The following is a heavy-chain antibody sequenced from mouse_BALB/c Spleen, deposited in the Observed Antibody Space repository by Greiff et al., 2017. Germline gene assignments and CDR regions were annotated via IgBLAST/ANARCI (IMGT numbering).Heavy chain of an antibody. CDR1: GYSITSDYA. J-gene: IGHJ3*01. CDR2: ISYSGST. D-gene: IGHD2-4*01. CDR3: ASRSTMITGAY. V-gene: IGHV3-2*02. Sequence: EVQRVESGPGLVKPSQSLSLTCTVTGYSITSDYAWNWIRQFPGNKLEWMGYISYSGSTSYNPSLKSRISITRDTSKNQFFLQLNSVTTEDTATYYCASRSTMITGAYWGQGTLVTVSA.